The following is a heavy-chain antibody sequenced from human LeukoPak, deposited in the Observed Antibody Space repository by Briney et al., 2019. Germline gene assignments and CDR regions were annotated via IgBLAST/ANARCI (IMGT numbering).Heavy chain of an antibody. D-gene: IGHD3-22*01. CDR2: IYYSGST. V-gene: IGHV4-39*02. CDR3: ARERGDYYDSSGYYPDY. Sequence: PSETLSLTCTVSGGSISSSNYYWGWIRQPPGKGLEWIGSIYYSGSTYDNPSLKSRVTISVDTSKNRFSLKLSSVTAADTAVYYCARERGDYYDSSGYYPDYWGQGTLVTVSS. J-gene: IGHJ4*02. CDR1: GGSISSSNYY.